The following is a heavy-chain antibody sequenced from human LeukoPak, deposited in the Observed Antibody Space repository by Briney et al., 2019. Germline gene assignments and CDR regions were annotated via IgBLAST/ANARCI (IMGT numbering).Heavy chain of an antibody. D-gene: IGHD4-17*01. J-gene: IGHJ4*02. Sequence: ASVKVSCKASGYTFTDYNMHWVRQAPGQGLEWMGWINPNSGGTNYPQKFQGRVTMTRDTSISTAYMELSRLRSADTAVYFCAILPTVTLGFDYWGQGTLVTVSS. V-gene: IGHV1-2*02. CDR1: GYTFTDYN. CDR2: INPNSGGT. CDR3: AILPTVTLGFDY.